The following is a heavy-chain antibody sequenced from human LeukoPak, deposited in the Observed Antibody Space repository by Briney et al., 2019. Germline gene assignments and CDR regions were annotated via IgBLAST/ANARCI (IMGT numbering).Heavy chain of an antibody. CDR2: IIPIFGTA. V-gene: IGHV1-69*13. Sequence: SVKVSCKASGGTFSSYAISWVRQAPGQGLEWMGGIIPIFGTANYAQKFQGRVTITADESTSTAYMELSSLRSEDTAVYYCARENSGSYYPNYYYYGMDVWGQGTLVTVSS. CDR3: ARENSGSYYPNYYYYGMDV. CDR1: GGTFSSYA. D-gene: IGHD3-10*01. J-gene: IGHJ6*02.